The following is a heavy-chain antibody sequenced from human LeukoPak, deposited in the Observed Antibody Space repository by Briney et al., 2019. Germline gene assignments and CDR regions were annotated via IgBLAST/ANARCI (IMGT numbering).Heavy chain of an antibody. J-gene: IGHJ3*02. CDR3: SSQSPLSSNPTEAFDI. V-gene: IGHV5-51*01. D-gene: IGHD6-13*01. CDR1: GYSFTSYW. Sequence: GESLKISCKGSGYSFTSYWIGWVRQMPGKGLEWMGIIYPGDSHTRYSPSFQGQVTISADKSINTAYLQWSSLKASDTAVYYCSSQSPLSSNPTEAFDIWGQGTMVTVSS. CDR2: IYPGDSHT.